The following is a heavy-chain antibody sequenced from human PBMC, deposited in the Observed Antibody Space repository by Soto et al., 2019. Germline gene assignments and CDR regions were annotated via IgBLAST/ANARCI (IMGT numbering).Heavy chain of an antibody. Sequence: VESRRLAYGGSGFTFRNYAMSWVRQAPGKGMEWVSAISSAVNTYYADSVKGRFSISRDNSKNTLSLQMNSLRAEDTAVYYCAKQVSYGTSSPYLFDYWGKG. CDR1: GFTFRNYA. D-gene: IGHD6-6*01. J-gene: IGHJ4*02. CDR2: ISSAVNT. V-gene: IGHV3-23*01. CDR3: AKQVSYGTSSPYLFDY.